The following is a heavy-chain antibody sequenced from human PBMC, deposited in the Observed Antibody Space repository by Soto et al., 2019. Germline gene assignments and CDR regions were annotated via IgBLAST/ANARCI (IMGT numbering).Heavy chain of an antibody. V-gene: IGHV3-23*01. Sequence: SLRLSCAASGFTFSSYAMSWVRQAPGKGLEWVSAISGSGGSTYYADSVKGRFTISRDNSKNTLYLQMNSLRAEDTAVYYCAKRFLEWLLAPYYYYGMDVWGQGTTVTVSS. CDR2: ISGSGGST. J-gene: IGHJ6*02. CDR3: AKRFLEWLLAPYYYYGMDV. D-gene: IGHD3-3*01. CDR1: GFTFSSYA.